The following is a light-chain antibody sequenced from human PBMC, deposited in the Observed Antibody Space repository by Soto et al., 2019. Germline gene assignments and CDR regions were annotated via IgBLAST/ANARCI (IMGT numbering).Light chain of an antibody. CDR1: RSDVGGYNC. CDR2: DVS. J-gene: IGLJ2*01. CDR3: SSYTSSSILV. Sequence: QSVLTQPASVSGSPGQSIAISCTGTRSDVGGYNCVSWYQHFPGKAPKLMIYDVSNRPSGVSNRFSGSKSGNTSSLTISGLQAEDEADYYCSSYTSSSILVFGGGTKLTVL. V-gene: IGLV2-14*03.